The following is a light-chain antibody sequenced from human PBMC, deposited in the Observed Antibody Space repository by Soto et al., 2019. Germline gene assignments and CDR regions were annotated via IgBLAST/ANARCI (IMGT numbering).Light chain of an antibody. CDR1: SSNIGAGCD. CDR2: ANI. Sequence: QSVLTQSPSVSGAPGQRVTISCTGSSSNIGAGCDVHWYQQLPGTAPKLLIFANINRPSGVSNRFSGSKSGNTASLTISGLQAEDEADYYCSSYSSTSTPWVFGGGTKLTVL. V-gene: IGLV1-40*01. J-gene: IGLJ3*02. CDR3: SSYSSTSTPWV.